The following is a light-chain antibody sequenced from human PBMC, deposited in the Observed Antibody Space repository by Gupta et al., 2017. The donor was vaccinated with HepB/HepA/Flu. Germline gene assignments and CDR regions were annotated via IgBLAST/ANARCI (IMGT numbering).Light chain of an antibody. CDR1: QSLVYSDGDTY. V-gene: IGKV2-30*01. CDR2: KGS. J-gene: IGKJ1*01. Sequence: DGMLTESPLSLPVTLGQPASISCRSNQSLVYSDGDTYLSWIQQRPGQSPRRIIYKGSRRDSGGTDRFSGSGEGNDFTLMSSRGADEDGGVYYGCQGKPWTSFGQGTKVEIE. CDR3: CQGKPWTS.